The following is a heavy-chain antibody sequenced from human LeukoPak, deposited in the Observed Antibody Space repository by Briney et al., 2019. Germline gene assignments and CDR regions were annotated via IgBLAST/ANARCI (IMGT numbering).Heavy chain of an antibody. D-gene: IGHD3-16*01. CDR1: GFTFSSYS. CDR2: ISSSSSYI. J-gene: IGHJ4*02. V-gene: IGHV3-21*01. Sequence: GGSLRLSCAASGFTFSSYSMNWVRQAPGKGLEWVSSISSSSSYIYYADSVKGRFTISRDNAKNSLYLQMNSLRAEDTAVYYCARDVMITFGIPIDYWGQGTLVTVSS. CDR3: ARDVMITFGIPIDY.